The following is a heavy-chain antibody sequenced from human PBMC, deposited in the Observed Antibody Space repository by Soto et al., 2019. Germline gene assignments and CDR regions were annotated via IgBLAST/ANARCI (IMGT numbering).Heavy chain of an antibody. CDR1: GYTFTSYG. J-gene: IGHJ6*02. Sequence: QVQLVQSGAEVKKPGASVKVSCKASGYTFTSYGVSWVRQAPGQGLEWMGWISGYNGNTNYAQKLQGRVTMTTDTSTSTAYMELRSLRSDDTAVYYCARAGKYYYGSGRPYYYGMDVWGQGITATVSS. V-gene: IGHV1-18*04. CDR2: ISGYNGNT. CDR3: ARAGKYYYGSGRPYYYGMDV. D-gene: IGHD3-10*01.